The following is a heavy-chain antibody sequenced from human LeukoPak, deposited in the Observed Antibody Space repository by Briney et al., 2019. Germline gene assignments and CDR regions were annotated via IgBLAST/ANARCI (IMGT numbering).Heavy chain of an antibody. J-gene: IGHJ4*02. Sequence: SETLSLTCTVSGGSISSGSYYWSWIRQPAGKGLEWIGRIYTSGSTNYNPSLKSRVTISIDTSKKQFSLYLSSVTAADTAVYYCASEYSYGQFDYRGQGTVVTVSS. CDR1: GGSISSGSYY. D-gene: IGHD5-18*01. CDR3: ASEYSYGQFDY. V-gene: IGHV4-61*02. CDR2: IYTSGST.